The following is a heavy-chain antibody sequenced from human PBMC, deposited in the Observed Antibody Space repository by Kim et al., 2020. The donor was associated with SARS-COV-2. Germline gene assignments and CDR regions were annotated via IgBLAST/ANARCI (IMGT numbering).Heavy chain of an antibody. J-gene: IGHJ4*02. V-gene: IGHV3-74*01. CDR1: GFTFSSYW. CDR3: ARGHLRSYYDSSGYYSVDY. D-gene: IGHD3-22*01. CDR2: INSDGSST. Sequence: GGSLRLSCAASGFTFSSYWMHWVRQAPGKGLVWVSRINSDGSSTSYADSVKGRFTISRDNAKNTLYLQMNSLRAEDTAVYYCARGHLRSYYDSSGYYSVDYWGQGTLVTVSS.